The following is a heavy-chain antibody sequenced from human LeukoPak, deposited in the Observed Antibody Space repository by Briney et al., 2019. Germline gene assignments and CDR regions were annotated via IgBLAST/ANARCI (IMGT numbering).Heavy chain of an antibody. J-gene: IGHJ3*02. CDR1: GGSISIYY. Sequence: ASETLSLTCTVSGGSISIYYWSWIRQPPGKGLEWIGYIYDSGSTNYNPSLKSRVTLSVDTSKNQFSLKLSSVTAADTAVYYCASLTTAEAFDIWGQGTMVTVSS. CDR3: ASLTTAEAFDI. V-gene: IGHV4-59*01. CDR2: IYDSGST. D-gene: IGHD3-22*01.